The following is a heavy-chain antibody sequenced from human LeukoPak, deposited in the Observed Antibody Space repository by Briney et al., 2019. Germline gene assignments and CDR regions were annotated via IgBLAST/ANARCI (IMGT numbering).Heavy chain of an antibody. V-gene: IGHV3-30-3*01. CDR1: GFTFSSYA. CDR3: ARGAQTAPADYYYYGMDV. D-gene: IGHD4/OR15-4a*01. Sequence: GGSLRLSCAASGFTFSSYAMHWVRQAPGKGLEWVAVISYDGSNKYYADSAKGRFTISRDNSKNTLYLQMNSLRAEDTAVYYCARGAQTAPADYYYYGMDVWGQGTTVTVSS. CDR2: ISYDGSNK. J-gene: IGHJ6*02.